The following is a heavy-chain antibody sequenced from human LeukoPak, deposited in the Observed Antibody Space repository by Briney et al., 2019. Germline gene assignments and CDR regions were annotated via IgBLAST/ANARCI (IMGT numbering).Heavy chain of an antibody. CDR1: GYTFTGYY. J-gene: IGHJ4*02. D-gene: IGHD3-22*01. V-gene: IGHV1-2*04. CDR2: INPNSGGT. Sequence: ASVTVSCKASGYTFTGYYMHWVRQAPGQGLEWMGWINPNSGGTNYAQKFQGWVTMTRDTSISTAYMELSRLRSDDTAVYYCARGQPWYYYDTSTYYFDYWGQGTLVTVSS. CDR3: ARGQPWYYYDTSTYYFDY.